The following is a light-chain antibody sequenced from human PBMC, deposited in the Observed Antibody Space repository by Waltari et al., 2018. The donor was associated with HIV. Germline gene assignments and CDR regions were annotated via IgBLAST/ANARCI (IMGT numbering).Light chain of an antibody. V-gene: IGLV3-21*04. CDR1: NICRKS. CDR2: YNN. Sequence: SYVLTQPPSVSVAPGKTARLTCGGNNICRKSVHWYQQKPGQAPVLVIYYNNDRPSGIPERFSGSNSGNTATLTISRVEAGDEANYYCQVWDSGVLFGGGTKLTVL. J-gene: IGLJ2*01. CDR3: QVWDSGVL.